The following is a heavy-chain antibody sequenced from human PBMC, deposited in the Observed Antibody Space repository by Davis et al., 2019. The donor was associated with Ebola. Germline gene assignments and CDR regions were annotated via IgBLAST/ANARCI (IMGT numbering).Heavy chain of an antibody. Sequence: KVSCAASGFTFSGSAMHWVRQASGKGLEWVGRIRSKANSYATAYAASVKGRFTISRDDSKNTAYLQMNSLKTEDTAVYYCTSSSPDYWGQGTLVTVSS. CDR1: GFTFSGSA. D-gene: IGHD6-6*01. V-gene: IGHV3-73*01. CDR3: TSSSPDY. J-gene: IGHJ4*02. CDR2: IRSKANSYAT.